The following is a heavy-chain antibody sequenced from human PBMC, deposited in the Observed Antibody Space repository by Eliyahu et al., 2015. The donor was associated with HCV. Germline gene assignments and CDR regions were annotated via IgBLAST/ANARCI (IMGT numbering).Heavy chain of an antibody. Sequence: EVQLMESGGNLVQPGRSLRLSCTASGFNFGDYAMSWFRQAPGKGLEWLSYIRSKAYGGTAEYAASVKGRFILSRDDSKNIAYLQMNSLKTEDTAVYYCARRGRGSSWGPDYWGQGTLVTVSS. D-gene: IGHD6-13*01. CDR2: IRSKAYGGTA. V-gene: IGHV3-49*03. CDR1: GFNFGDYA. CDR3: ARRGRGSSWGPDY. J-gene: IGHJ4*02.